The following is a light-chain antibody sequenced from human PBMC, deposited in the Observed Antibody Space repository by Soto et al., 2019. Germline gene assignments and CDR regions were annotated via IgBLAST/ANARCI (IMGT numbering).Light chain of an antibody. CDR2: EVT. Sequence: QSALTQPASVSGSPGQSITISCTGTSSDVGGYKYVSWYQHHPGKAPKLIIYEVTNRPSGVSSRFSGSKSGNTASLTISGLQTEDEADYFCSSYTTSTTLILFGGGTQLTVL. V-gene: IGLV2-14*01. J-gene: IGLJ2*01. CDR3: SSYTTSTTLIL. CDR1: SSDVGGYKY.